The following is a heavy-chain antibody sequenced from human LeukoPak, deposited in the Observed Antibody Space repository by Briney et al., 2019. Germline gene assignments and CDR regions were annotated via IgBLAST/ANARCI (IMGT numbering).Heavy chain of an antibody. CDR1: GFTFSTYA. CDR2: ISEGGGST. Sequence: PGGSLRLSCAASGFTFSTYAMNWVRQAPGKGLEWVSGISEGGGSTDYADSVKGRFTISRDNSKNTLYLQMNSLRAEDTAVYYCAKAGSDIWAGSLSWGQGTLDTLSS. J-gene: IGHJ5*02. CDR3: AKAGSDIWAGSLS. D-gene: IGHD3-9*01. V-gene: IGHV3-23*01.